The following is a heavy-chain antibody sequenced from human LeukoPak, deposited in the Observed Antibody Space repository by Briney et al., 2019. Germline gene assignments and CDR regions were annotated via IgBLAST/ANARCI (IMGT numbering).Heavy chain of an antibody. J-gene: IGHJ4*02. CDR1: GYTFTDYY. V-gene: IGHV1-2*02. CDR3: ARDQTTVANDF. CDR2: INPNSGGT. D-gene: IGHD4-17*01. Sequence: ASVKVSCKASGYTFTDYYIHWVRQAPGQGLEWMGWINPNSGGTNYAQNFQGRVTMTRDTSISTAYMELSRLRSDDTAVYYCARDQTTVANDFWGQGTLVTVSS.